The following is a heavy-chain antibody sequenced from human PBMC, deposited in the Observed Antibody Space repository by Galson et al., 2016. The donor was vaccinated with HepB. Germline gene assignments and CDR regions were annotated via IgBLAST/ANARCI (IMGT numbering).Heavy chain of an antibody. Sequence: SETLSLTCVVSGVSIISNDWWNWVRQPPGKGLEYIGEIYHSGNTNYSPSFQGHVTISADKSITTAYLQWTSLKASDTAMYYCVRWVVGNSNYYGMDAWGQGTTVAVSS. J-gene: IGHJ6*02. V-gene: IGHV4-4*02. D-gene: IGHD1-26*01. CDR2: IYHSGNT. CDR3: VRWVVGNSNYYGMDA. CDR1: GVSIISNDW.